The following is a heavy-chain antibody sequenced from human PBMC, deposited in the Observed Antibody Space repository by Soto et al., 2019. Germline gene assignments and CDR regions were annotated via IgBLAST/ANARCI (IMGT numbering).Heavy chain of an antibody. CDR1: GFTFNSYT. Sequence: EVQLLESGGGLVQPGGSLRLSCAASGFTFNSYTMSWVRQAPGKGLEWVSSISGSGSTTYYADSVKGRFTISRDNSKNTLYLEMNNPRAEDTAVYYCERFGIATPGGLDYWGQGTLVTVSS. CDR2: ISGSGSTT. J-gene: IGHJ4*02. D-gene: IGHD6-13*01. CDR3: ERFGIATPGGLDY. V-gene: IGHV3-23*01.